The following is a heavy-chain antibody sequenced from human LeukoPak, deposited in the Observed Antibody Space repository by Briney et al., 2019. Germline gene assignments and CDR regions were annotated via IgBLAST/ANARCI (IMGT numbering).Heavy chain of an antibody. J-gene: IGHJ4*02. V-gene: IGHV3-73*01. CDR1: GFTFSGTA. CDR2: IKSKAYNYAT. CDR3: TRLLIAVETETIFDY. Sequence: GGSLRLSCAASGFTFSGTAMHWVRQASGEGLEWVGRIKSKAYNYATEYAASVEGRFTISRDDSKNTAYLQMNSLKTEDTAIYYCTRLLIAVETETIFDYWGQGTLVTVSS. D-gene: IGHD6-19*01.